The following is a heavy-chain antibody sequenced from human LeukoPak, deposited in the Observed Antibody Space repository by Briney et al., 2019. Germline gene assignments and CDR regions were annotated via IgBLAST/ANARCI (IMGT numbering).Heavy chain of an antibody. V-gene: IGHV3-33*08. D-gene: IGHD3-22*01. CDR2: IWYDGSNT. CDR1: RFTPDSFG. J-gene: IGHJ4*02. Sequence: GGSLRLSRAATRFTPDSFGMPCVRQVPGKGLEWVAIIWYDGSNTYYADSVKGRFTISRDNSKNTVYLQMNSLRAEDTAVYFCARGFKAYYDNSGYYYYFDYWGQGTLVTVSS. CDR3: ARGFKAYYDNSGYYYYFDY.